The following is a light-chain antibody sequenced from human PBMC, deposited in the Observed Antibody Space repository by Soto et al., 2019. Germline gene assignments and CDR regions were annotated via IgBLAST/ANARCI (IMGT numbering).Light chain of an antibody. CDR3: QQYGSSPRT. J-gene: IGKJ4*01. CDR1: QSISRY. V-gene: IGKV3-20*01. Sequence: ELVMTQSPATLSVSPGERTTLSCRASQSISRYLAWYQQKPGQGPRLLICGASSRATGTPDRFSGSGSGTDFTLTINRLEPEDFAVYYCQQYGSSPRTFGGGTKVDIK. CDR2: GAS.